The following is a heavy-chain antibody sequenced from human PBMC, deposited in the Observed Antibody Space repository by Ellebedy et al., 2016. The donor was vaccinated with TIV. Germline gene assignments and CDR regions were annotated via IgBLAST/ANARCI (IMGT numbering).Heavy chain of an antibody. D-gene: IGHD5-12*01. J-gene: IGHJ4*02. CDR3: ARDERGYSGYAD. CDR1: GYTFTGYY. V-gene: IGHV1-2*02. Sequence: ASVKVSCXASGYTFTGYYMHWVRQAPGQGLEWMGWINPNSGGTNYAQKFQGRVTMTRDTSISTAYMELSRLRSDDTAVYYCARDERGYSGYADWGQGTLVTVSS. CDR2: INPNSGGT.